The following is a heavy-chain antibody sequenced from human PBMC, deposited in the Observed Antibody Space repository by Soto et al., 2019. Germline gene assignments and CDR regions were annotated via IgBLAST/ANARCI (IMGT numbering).Heavy chain of an antibody. CDR3: ARHPLCSGGSCYGAAEYFQH. Sequence: SETLSLTCTVSGGSISSYYWSWIRQPPGKGLEWIGYIYYSGSTNYNPSLKSRVTISVDTSKNQFSLKLSSVTAADTAVYYCARHPLCSGGSCYGAAEYFQHWGQGXLVTVSS. D-gene: IGHD2-15*01. CDR1: GGSISSYY. CDR2: IYYSGST. J-gene: IGHJ1*01. V-gene: IGHV4-59*08.